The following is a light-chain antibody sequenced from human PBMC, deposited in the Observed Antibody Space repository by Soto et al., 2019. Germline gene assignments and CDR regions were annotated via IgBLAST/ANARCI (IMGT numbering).Light chain of an antibody. CDR2: DAS. CDR1: QSVSSN. V-gene: IGKV3-15*01. J-gene: IGKJ1*01. CDR3: EQYKKWPRR. Sequence: EIVMTKNKATLSVSPGERATLSCRASQSVSSNFAWYQQKPGQAPRLLIYDASTRATGIPARFSGSGSGTEFTLTISSLQSEDFAVYYCEQYKKWPRRSGHGTKVVIK.